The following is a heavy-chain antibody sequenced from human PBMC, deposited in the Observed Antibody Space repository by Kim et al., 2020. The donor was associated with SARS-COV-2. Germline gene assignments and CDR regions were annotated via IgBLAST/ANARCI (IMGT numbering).Heavy chain of an antibody. J-gene: IGHJ4*02. Sequence: SETLSLTCAVYGGSFSGYYWSWIRQPPGKGLEWIGEINHSGSTNYNPSLKSRVTISVDTSKNQFSLKLSSVTAADTAVYYCAYRVGYSSFDWGQGTLVTVSS. CDR1: GGSFSGYY. CDR2: INHSGST. CDR3: AYRVGYSSFD. D-gene: IGHD6-13*01. V-gene: IGHV4-34*01.